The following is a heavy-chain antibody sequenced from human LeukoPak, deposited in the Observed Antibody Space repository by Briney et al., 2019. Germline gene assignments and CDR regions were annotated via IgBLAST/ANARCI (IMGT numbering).Heavy chain of an antibody. J-gene: IGHJ5*02. CDR2: IYYSGST. CDR3: ARSKDGYNWFDP. D-gene: IGHD5-24*01. CDR1: GGSISSYY. V-gene: IGHV4-59*08. Sequence: PSETLSLTCTVSGGSISSYYWSWVRQPPGKGREWIGYIYYSGSTNYNPSLKSRVTISVDTSKNQFSLKLSSVTAADTAVYYCARSKDGYNWFDPWGQGTLVTVSS.